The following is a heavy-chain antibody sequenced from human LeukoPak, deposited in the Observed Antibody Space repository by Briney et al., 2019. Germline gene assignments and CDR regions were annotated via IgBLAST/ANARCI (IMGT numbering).Heavy chain of an antibody. CDR1: GYTFTGYY. V-gene: IGHV1-2*06. Sequence: ASVKVSCKASGYTFTGYYMHWVRQAPGQGLEWIGRINPNSGGTNYAQKFQGRVTMTRDTSISTAYMELSRLRSDDTAVYYCARVHYSNYDDYFDYWGQGTLVTVSS. CDR2: INPNSGGT. CDR3: ARVHYSNYDDYFDY. J-gene: IGHJ4*02. D-gene: IGHD4-11*01.